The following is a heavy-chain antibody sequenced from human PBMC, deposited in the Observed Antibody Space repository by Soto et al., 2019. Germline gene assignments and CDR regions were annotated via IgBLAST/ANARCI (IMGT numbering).Heavy chain of an antibody. J-gene: IGHJ3*01. CDR3: AIYILAVGPRAIEAFDF. D-gene: IGHD2-8*02. CDR2: INPYNGNT. CDR1: GFSFSDNR. V-gene: IGHV1-3*01. Sequence: QVQLVQSGAEVRKPGASVNVSCMASGFSFSDNRVNWVRQAPGQSLEWMGWINPYNGNTRYSQTFQGRVTISRHSSASIASVAVSELRTEDTAVYYCAIYILAVGPRAIEAFDFWGQGTMVTVSS.